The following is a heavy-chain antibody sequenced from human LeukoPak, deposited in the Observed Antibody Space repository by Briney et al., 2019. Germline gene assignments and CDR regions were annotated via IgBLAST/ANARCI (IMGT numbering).Heavy chain of an antibody. CDR1: GGTFSSYA. D-gene: IGHD2-15*01. CDR2: IIPILGIA. Sequence: GASVSVSCTAFGGTFSSYAISWLRQAPGQGLEWMGRIIPILGIAKYAPKFQGRVTITADKSTSTAYMELSRLRSEDTAVYYCARSYRCSGGSWYTSFPYYDYGMDVWGQGTTVTVSS. CDR3: ARSYRCSGGSWYTSFPYYDYGMDV. V-gene: IGHV1-69*04. J-gene: IGHJ6*02.